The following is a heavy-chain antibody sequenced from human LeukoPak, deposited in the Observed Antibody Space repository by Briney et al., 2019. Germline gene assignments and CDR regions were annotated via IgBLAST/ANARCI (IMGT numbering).Heavy chain of an antibody. CDR1: GYTFTGYY. CDR2: INPNSGGT. V-gene: IGHV1-2*02. D-gene: IGHD6-13*01. J-gene: IGHJ4*02. Sequence: GASVKVSCKASGYTFTGYYMHWVRQPPGQGLEWMGWINPNSGGTNYAQKFQGRVTMTRDTSISTAYMELSRLRSDDTAVYYCARGSYSSSWYRVDYWGQGTLVTVSS. CDR3: ARGSYSSSWYRVDY.